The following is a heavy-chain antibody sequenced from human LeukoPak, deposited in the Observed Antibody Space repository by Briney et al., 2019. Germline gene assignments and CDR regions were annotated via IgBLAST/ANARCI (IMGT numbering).Heavy chain of an antibody. D-gene: IGHD4-17*01. J-gene: IGHJ4*02. CDR1: GFTFSSYG. Sequence: GGSLRFSCAASGFTFSSYGMHWVRQAPGKGLEWVAVISYDGSNKYYADSVKGRFTISRDNSKNTLYLQMNSLRAEDTAVYYCAKDDYGDYWGAYLDYWGQGTLVTVSS. V-gene: IGHV3-30*18. CDR3: AKDDYGDYWGAYLDY. CDR2: ISYDGSNK.